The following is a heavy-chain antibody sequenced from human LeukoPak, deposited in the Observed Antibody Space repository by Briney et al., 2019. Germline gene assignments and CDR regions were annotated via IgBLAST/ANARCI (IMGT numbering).Heavy chain of an antibody. Sequence: GGSLRLSCAGSGVTFSRYTMSWVRQAPGKGREWVSGISGSGGSTYYADSVKGRFTISRDSSKTTLYLQMQSLRAESPAVYYCAKSRISMVRGGIGAFDIWGQGTMVTVSS. CDR1: GVTFSRYT. D-gene: IGHD3-10*01. CDR2: ISGSGGST. CDR3: AKSRISMVRGGIGAFDI. V-gene: IGHV3-23*01. J-gene: IGHJ3*02.